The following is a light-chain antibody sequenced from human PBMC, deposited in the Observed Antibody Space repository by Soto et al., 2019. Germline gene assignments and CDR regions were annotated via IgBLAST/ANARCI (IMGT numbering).Light chain of an antibody. CDR1: SSDVGGYNY. V-gene: IGLV2-14*01. CDR3: SSYTRSSTSYV. CDR2: EVS. J-gene: IGLJ1*01. Sequence: QSALTQPASVSGSPGQSITISCTGTSSDVGGYNYVSWYQQHPGKAPKLMIYEVSNRPSRVSNRFSGSKSGNTASQTISGLQAEDEADYYCSSYTRSSTSYVFGTGTKLTVL.